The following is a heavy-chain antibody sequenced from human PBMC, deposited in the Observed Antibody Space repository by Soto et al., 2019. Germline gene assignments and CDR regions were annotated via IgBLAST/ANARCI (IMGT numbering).Heavy chain of an antibody. V-gene: IGHV4-59*01. CDR3: AREDPADYYYYGMDV. CDR2: VHYSGTT. J-gene: IGHJ6*02. Sequence: PSETLSLTCTVSGGSLSTYLWTWIRQSPGKGLEWIGNVHYSGTTNYSPSLKSRVTISVDTSKNQFSLKLSSVTAADTALYYCAREDPADYYYYGMDVWGQGTTVTVSS. CDR1: GGSLSTYL.